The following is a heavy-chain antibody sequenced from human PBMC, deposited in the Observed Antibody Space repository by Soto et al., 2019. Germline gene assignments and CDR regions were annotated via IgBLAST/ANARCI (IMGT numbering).Heavy chain of an antibody. J-gene: IGHJ4*02. D-gene: IGHD4-17*01. CDR2: ISWNSGSI. V-gene: IGHV3-9*01. Sequence: GGSLRLSCAASGFTFDDYAMHWVRQAPGKGLEWVSGISWNSGSIGYADSVKGRFTISRDNAKNSLYLQMNSLRAEDTALYYCAKAPYYGGNNFDYWGQGTLVTVSS. CDR3: AKAPYYGGNNFDY. CDR1: GFTFDDYA.